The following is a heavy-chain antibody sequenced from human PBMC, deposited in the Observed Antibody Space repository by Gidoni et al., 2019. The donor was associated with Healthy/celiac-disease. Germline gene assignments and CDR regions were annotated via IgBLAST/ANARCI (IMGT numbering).Heavy chain of an antibody. CDR2: IWYDGSNK. CDR1: GFTFSSYG. Sequence: QVKLVESGGGVVQPGRSLRLSCAASGFTFSSYGMHWVRQAPSKGLEWVAVIWYDGSNKYYADSVKGRFTISRDNSKNTLYLQMNSLRAEDTAVYYCAREGGEASLGSFDYWGQGTLVTVSS. CDR3: AREGGEASLGSFDY. V-gene: IGHV3-33*01. D-gene: IGHD1-26*01. J-gene: IGHJ4*02.